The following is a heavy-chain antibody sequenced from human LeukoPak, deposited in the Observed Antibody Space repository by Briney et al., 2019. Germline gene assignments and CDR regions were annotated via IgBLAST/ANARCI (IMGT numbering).Heavy chain of an antibody. Sequence: SETLSLTCAVYGGSFSGYYWSWIRQPPGKGLEWIGEINHSGSTNYNPSLKSRVTISVDTSKNQFSLKLSSVTAADTAVYYCARDKMATTHAFEIWGQGTMVTVSS. CDR3: ARDKMATTHAFEI. CDR1: GGSFSGYY. J-gene: IGHJ3*02. CDR2: INHSGST. D-gene: IGHD5-24*01. V-gene: IGHV4-34*01.